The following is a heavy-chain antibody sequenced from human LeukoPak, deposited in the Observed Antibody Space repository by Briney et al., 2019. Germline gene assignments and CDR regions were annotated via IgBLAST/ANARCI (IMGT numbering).Heavy chain of an antibody. CDR3: ARDRSYSNYGLNYYYGMDV. J-gene: IGHJ6*02. CDR2: IYYSGST. V-gene: IGHV4-59*01. Sequence: KPSETLSLTCTVSGGSISSYCWSWIRQPPGKGLERIGYIYYSGSTNYNPSLKSRVTISVDTSKNQFSLKLSSVTAADTAVYYCARDRSYSNYGLNYYYGMDVWGQGTTVTVSS. D-gene: IGHD4-11*01. CDR1: GGSISSYC.